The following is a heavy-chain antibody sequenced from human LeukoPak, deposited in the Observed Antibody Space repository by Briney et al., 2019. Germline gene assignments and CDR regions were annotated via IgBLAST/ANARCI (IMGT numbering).Heavy chain of an antibody. J-gene: IGHJ3*01. CDR3: AKAGVRYFDSSGLYAFDF. CDR2: IYYSGST. CDR1: GGSISSTGYC. D-gene: IGHD3-22*01. V-gene: IGHV4-39*01. Sequence: SETLSLTCAVYGGSISSTGYCWAWIRQPPGKGLEWIGTIYYSGSTYHNTSLKSRITMSVDTSRNQFSLKLSSVDAADTAVYYCAKAGVRYFDSSGLYAFDFWGQGTTVTVSS.